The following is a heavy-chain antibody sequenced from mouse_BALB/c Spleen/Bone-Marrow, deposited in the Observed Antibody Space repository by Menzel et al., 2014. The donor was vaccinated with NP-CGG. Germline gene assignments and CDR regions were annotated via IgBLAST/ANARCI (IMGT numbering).Heavy chain of an antibody. V-gene: IGHV1-80*01. CDR1: GYAFSVYW. CDR3: TRGEISIDY. Sequence: QVQLQQSGAELVRPGSSVKISCKASGYAFSVYWMNWVKQRPGQGLEWIGQIYPGDGDTNYNGKFKGRATLTADKSSNTAYMQLSSLTSEDSADYFYTRGEISIDYWGQGTSLTVSS. J-gene: IGHJ2*02. CDR2: IYPGDGDT.